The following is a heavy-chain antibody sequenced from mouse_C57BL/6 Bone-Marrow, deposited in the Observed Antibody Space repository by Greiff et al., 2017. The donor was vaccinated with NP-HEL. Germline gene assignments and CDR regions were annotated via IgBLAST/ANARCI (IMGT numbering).Heavy chain of an antibody. CDR2: ISDGGSYI. V-gene: IGHV5-4*03. J-gene: IGHJ1*03. Sequence: EVMLVESGGGLVKPGGSLKLSCAASGFTFSSYAMSWVRQTPEKRLEWVATISDGGSYIYYPDNVKGRFTISRDNAKNNLYLQMSHLKSKDTAIYYYARLLSWYFDVWGTGTTVTVSS. CDR3: ARLLSWYFDV. CDR1: GFTFSSYA. D-gene: IGHD2-1*01.